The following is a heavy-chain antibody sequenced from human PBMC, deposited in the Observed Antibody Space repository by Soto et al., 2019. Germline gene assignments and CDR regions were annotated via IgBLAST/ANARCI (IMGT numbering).Heavy chain of an antibody. J-gene: IGHJ4*02. Sequence: GASVKVSCKASGYTFTTYGISCVRQAPGQGLEWMGWISASNGNIYYGQKFQGRVTMTTDSFTSTAYMELSSLTSDDTAVYYCARALPYSSSGDSWGRGTLVTVSS. CDR2: ISASNGNI. V-gene: IGHV1-18*01. CDR1: GYTFTTYG. D-gene: IGHD6-13*01. CDR3: ARALPYSSSGDS.